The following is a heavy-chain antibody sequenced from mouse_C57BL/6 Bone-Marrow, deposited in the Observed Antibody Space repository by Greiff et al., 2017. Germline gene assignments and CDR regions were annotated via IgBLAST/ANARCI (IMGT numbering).Heavy chain of an antibody. J-gene: IGHJ1*03. V-gene: IGHV2-5*01. CDR3: ATGIYYYCSSYGYWYFAV. D-gene: IGHD1-1*01. CDR1: GFSLTSYG. Sequence: VQLQESGPGLVQPSQSLSITCTVSGFSLTSYGVHWVRQSPGKGLEWLGVIWRGGSTDYNAAFMSRLSISKDNSKSQVFFKMNSLQADYTAIYYCATGIYYYCSSYGYWYFAVWGTGTTVTVSS. CDR2: IWRGGST.